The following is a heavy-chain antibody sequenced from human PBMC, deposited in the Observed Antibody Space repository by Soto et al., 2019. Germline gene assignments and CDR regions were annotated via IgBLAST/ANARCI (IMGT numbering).Heavy chain of an antibody. CDR1: GGSISSYY. CDR3: ARGTLGCSSTSCYMDV. V-gene: IGHV4-59*01. D-gene: IGHD2-2*01. J-gene: IGHJ6*03. Sequence: TLSLTCTVSGGSISSYYWSWIRQPPGKGLEWIGYIYYSGSTNYNPSLKSRVTISVDTSKNQFSLKLSSVTAADTAVYYCARGTLGCSSTSCYMDVWGKGTTVTVSS. CDR2: IYYSGST.